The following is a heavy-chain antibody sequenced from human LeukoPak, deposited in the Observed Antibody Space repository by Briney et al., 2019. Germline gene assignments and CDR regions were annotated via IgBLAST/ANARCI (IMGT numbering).Heavy chain of an antibody. J-gene: IGHJ4*02. CDR2: INAGNGNT. Sequence: ASVKVSCKASGYTFTSYAMHWVRQAPGQRLEWMGWINAGNGNTKYSQKFQGRVTITRDTSASTAYMELSSLRSEDTAVYYCARAPYDYVWGSYPQYYFDYWGQGTLVTVSS. CDR3: ARAPYDYVWGSYPQYYFDY. CDR1: GYTFTSYA. V-gene: IGHV1-3*01. D-gene: IGHD3-16*02.